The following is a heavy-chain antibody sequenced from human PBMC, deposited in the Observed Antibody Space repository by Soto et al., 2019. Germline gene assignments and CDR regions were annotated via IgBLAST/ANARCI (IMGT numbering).Heavy chain of an antibody. CDR2: ISDSGATT. CDR1: GFPFGENA. CDR3: AKEDTSSGSIDY. Sequence: GGSLRLSCAASGFPFGENAMSWVRQAPGKGLEWVSGISDSGATTYYADSVRGRFTISRENSKNTLYLQMKSLRAEDSASYYCAKEDTSSGSIDYWGQGALVPVSS. J-gene: IGHJ4*02. D-gene: IGHD6-19*01. V-gene: IGHV3-23*01.